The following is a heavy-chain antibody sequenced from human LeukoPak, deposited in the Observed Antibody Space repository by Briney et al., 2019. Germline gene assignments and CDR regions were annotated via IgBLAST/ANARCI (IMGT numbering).Heavy chain of an antibody. J-gene: IGHJ4*02. V-gene: IGHV3-30*02. CDR1: GFTFSSYG. CDR3: VRDLLSLPQKYFDS. CDR2: IQYDGSNK. D-gene: IGHD2-15*01. Sequence: PGGSLRLSCAASGFTFSSYGMHWVRQAPGKGLEWVAYIQYDGSNKCHADSVKGRFTISRDNSKNTLSLQMSSLRAEDTAVYYCVRDLLSLPQKYFDSWGQGTLVTVSS.